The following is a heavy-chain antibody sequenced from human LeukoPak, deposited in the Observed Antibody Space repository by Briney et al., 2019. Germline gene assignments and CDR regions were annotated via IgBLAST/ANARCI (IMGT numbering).Heavy chain of an antibody. V-gene: IGHV1-18*01. J-gene: IGHJ4*02. Sequence: ASVKVSCKTSGYTFTTYGILWVRQAPGQGLEWMGWISGYNGNTNFARKLQGRVTITRDTSISTAYMELSSLRSEDTAVYYCARGVGHRGQEHSYVYYFDYWGQGPLVTVSS. CDR3: ARGVGHRGQEHSYVYYFDY. CDR1: GYTFTTYG. CDR2: ISGYNGNT. D-gene: IGHD5-18*01.